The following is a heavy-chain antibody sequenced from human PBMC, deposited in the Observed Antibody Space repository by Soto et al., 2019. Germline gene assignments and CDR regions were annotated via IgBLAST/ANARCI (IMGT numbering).Heavy chain of an antibody. V-gene: IGHV4-59*08. CDR3: VSQGIGALLGLLDV. CDR1: GDSIGTYN. D-gene: IGHD1-26*01. CDR2: IYSNGGT. Sequence: QVQLQASGPGLVKPSDTLSLTCTVSGDSIGTYNWGWIRQPPGKRLEWIGYIYSNGGTSYNPAPKSRNTRAADTSTKQFSLRLSSVTAADTAVYYCVSQGIGALLGLLDVWGQGTTVTVSS. J-gene: IGHJ6*02.